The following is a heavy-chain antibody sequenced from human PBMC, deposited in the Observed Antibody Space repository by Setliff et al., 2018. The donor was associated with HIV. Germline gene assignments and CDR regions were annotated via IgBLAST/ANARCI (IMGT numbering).Heavy chain of an antibody. CDR2: IYWNNNK. V-gene: IGHV2-5*01. J-gene: IGHJ4*02. CDR1: GLSLSTSGVG. D-gene: IGHD1-1*01. Sequence: SGPTPVNPTQTLTLTCTFSGLSLSTSGVGVGWIRQSPGKALEWLAFIYWNNNKHYSTSLKSRLTVTKDTSKNRVVFTMTNMDPVDTATYYCAYSGRQLRGPYFDFWGQGTPVTVSS. CDR3: AYSGRQLRGPYFDF.